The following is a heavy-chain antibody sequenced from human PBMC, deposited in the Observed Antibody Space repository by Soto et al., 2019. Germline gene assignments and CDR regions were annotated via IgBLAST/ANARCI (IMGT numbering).Heavy chain of an antibody. D-gene: IGHD5-12*01. CDR1: GFTFSSYG. V-gene: IGHV3-33*01. J-gene: IGHJ6*03. CDR3: ARDGIEDIVATRSYFYYYYMDV. Sequence: GGSLRLSCAASGFTFSSYGMHWVRQAPGKGLEWVAVIWYDGSNKYYADSVKGRFTISRDNSKNTLYLQMNSLRTEDTAVYYCARDGIEDIVATRSYFYYYYMDVWGKGTTVTVSS. CDR2: IWYDGSNK.